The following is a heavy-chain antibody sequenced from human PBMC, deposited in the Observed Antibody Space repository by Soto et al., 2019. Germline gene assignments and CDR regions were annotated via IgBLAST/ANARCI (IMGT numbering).Heavy chain of an antibody. CDR1: GGSISSGDYY. V-gene: IGHV4-30-4*01. Sequence: TVSGGSISSGDYYWSWIRQPPGKGLEWIGYIYYSGSTYYNPSLKSRVTISVDTSKNQFSLKLSSVTAADTAVYYCAREPGSSWRNYYYYGMDVWGQGTTVTVSS. CDR2: IYYSGST. CDR3: AREPGSSWRNYYYYGMDV. D-gene: IGHD6-13*01. J-gene: IGHJ6*02.